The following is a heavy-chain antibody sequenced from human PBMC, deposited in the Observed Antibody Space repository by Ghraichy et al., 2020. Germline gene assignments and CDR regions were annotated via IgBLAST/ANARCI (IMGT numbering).Heavy chain of an antibody. J-gene: IGHJ5*02. V-gene: IGHV4-39*07. D-gene: IGHD3-22*01. CDR2: VDYSGRT. CDR1: GGSISTSSFL. Sequence: SETLSLTCTVSGGSISTSSFLWGWIRQPPGKGLEWIGSVDYSGRTYYTESLKSRVIISEDTSKNQVSLKLISVTAADTAVYYCGRYSRSAGWFDPWGQGTLVTVSS. CDR3: GRYSRSAGWFDP.